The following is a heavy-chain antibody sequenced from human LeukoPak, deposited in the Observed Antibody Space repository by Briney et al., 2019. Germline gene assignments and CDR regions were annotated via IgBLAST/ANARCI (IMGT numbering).Heavy chain of an antibody. V-gene: IGHV3-23*01. CDR3: AKGVAMGYYGSGSPVDY. J-gene: IGHJ4*02. Sequence: PGGSLRLSCAASGLTFSSYPMSWVRQAPGKGLEWVSAICGSGGSSYYADSVKGRLTISRDNPKNALYLQMNSLRADDTAVYYCAKGVAMGYYGSGSPVDYGGEGTLVTVSS. CDR1: GLTFSSYP. D-gene: IGHD3-10*01. CDR2: ICGSGGSS.